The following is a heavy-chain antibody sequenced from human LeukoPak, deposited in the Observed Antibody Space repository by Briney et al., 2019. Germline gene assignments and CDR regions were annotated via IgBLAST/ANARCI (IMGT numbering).Heavy chain of an antibody. CDR3: AREILGGFNPGAY. J-gene: IGHJ4*02. D-gene: IGHD1-14*01. CDR1: LDSTTSNF. CDR2: IHRSGSH. V-gene: IGHV4-4*02. Sequence: SETLSLTCTVSLDSTTSNFWSWVRQPPGKGLEWIGEIHRSGSHNYNPSLQSRVTISIDRSRNQIVLELSSVTAADTAVYYCAREILGGFNPGAYWGQGTLVTVSS.